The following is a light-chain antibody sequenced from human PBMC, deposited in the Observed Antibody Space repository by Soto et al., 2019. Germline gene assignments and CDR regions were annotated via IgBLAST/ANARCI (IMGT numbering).Light chain of an antibody. CDR1: QGIDNY. CDR2: AAS. V-gene: IGKV1-9*01. Sequence: IKLTQSPSSLSASEGDRVTITCRASQGIDNYLAWYQQKPGTAPKLLIYAASTLQSGVPSRFSGRGSGTDFTLTISSLQPEDFATYSCQQLSGYPWTFGQGAKVDIK. CDR3: QQLSGYPWT. J-gene: IGKJ1*01.